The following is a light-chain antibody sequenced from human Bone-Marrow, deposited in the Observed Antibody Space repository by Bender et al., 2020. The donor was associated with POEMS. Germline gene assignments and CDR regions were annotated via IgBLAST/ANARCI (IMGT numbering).Light chain of an antibody. CDR1: SSNIGAHA. V-gene: IGLV1-44*01. J-gene: IGLJ3*02. Sequence: QSVLTQPPSASGTPGQRVTISCSGGSSNIGAHAVNWYQHLPGTAPKLLIYSSHRRPSEVPDRFSGSRSGTSASLAICGLQSEDEADYYCAVWDDSLNGWVFGGGTKLNVL. CDR2: SSH. CDR3: AVWDDSLNGWV.